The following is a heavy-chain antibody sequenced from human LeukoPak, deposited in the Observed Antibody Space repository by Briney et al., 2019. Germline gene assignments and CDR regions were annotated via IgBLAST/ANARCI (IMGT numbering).Heavy chain of an antibody. V-gene: IGHV3-15*01. D-gene: IGHD2-15*01. J-gene: IGHJ4*02. CDR3: TTAIGVVVAATLQVGYYFDY. CDR2: IKSKTDGGTT. CDR1: GFTFSNAW. Sequence: GGSLRLSCAASGFTFSNAWMSWVRQAPGKGLEWVGRIKSKTDGGTTDYAAPVKGRFTISRDDSKNTLYLQMNSLKTEDTAVYYCTTAIGVVVAATLQVGYYFDYWGQGTLVTVSS.